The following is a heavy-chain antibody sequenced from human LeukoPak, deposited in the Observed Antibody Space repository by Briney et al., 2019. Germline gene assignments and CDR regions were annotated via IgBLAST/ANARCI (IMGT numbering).Heavy chain of an antibody. V-gene: IGHV5-51*01. J-gene: IGHJ3*02. Sequence: LGESLKISCKASGYRFALYWIGWVRQMPGKGLEWMGIIYLDDSETRYSPSFQGQVTISADKSNSTAYLQWTSLKASDTAMYYCVRPFRVGATIPDAFDIWGQGTMVPVSS. CDR1: GYRFALYW. CDR3: VRPFRVGATIPDAFDI. D-gene: IGHD1-26*01. CDR2: IYLDDSET.